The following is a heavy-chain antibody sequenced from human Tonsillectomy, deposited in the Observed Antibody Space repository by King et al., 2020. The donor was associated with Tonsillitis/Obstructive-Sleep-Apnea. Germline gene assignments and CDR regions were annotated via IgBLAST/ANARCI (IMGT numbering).Heavy chain of an antibody. Sequence: VQLQQWGAGLLKPSETLSLTCAVYGGSFSGYYWSWIRQPPGKGLAWIVEINHSGSTNYNPSLKSRVTISVDTSKHQFSLKLSSVTAADTAVYYCARGQYYDILTGYYPGMFDYWGQGTLVTVSS. CDR3: ARGQYYDILTGYYPGMFDY. V-gene: IGHV4-34*01. CDR1: GGSFSGYY. J-gene: IGHJ4*02. D-gene: IGHD3-9*01. CDR2: INHSGST.